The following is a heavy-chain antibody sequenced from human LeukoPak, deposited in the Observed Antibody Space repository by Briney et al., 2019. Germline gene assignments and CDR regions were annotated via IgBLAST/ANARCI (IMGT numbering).Heavy chain of an antibody. V-gene: IGHV3-23*01. J-gene: IGHJ4*02. CDR2: ISWSGGST. D-gene: IGHD6-19*01. CDR1: GFTFSSYA. CDR3: AKGLAVARGYFDY. Sequence: GGSLRLSCAASGFTFSSYAMSWVRQAPGKGLEWVSAISWSGGSTYYADSVKGRFTISRDNSKNTLYLQMNSLRAEDTGVYYCAKGLAVARGYFDYWGQGTLVTVSS.